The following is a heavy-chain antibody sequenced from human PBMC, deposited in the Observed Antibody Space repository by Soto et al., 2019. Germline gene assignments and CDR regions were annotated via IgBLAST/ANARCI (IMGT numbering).Heavy chain of an antibody. Sequence: PGGSLRLSCAASGFTVSSKYMSWVRQAPGKGLEWVSVMYSGGSTYYADSVKARFTISRDNSKNTLYLQMNSLRAEDTAVYYCARDGGYCSGGSCYSWFFDLWGRGTLVTSPQ. CDR3: ARDGGYCSGGSCYSWFFDL. V-gene: IGHV3-66*01. J-gene: IGHJ2*01. CDR1: GFTVSSKY. CDR2: MYSGGST. D-gene: IGHD2-15*01.